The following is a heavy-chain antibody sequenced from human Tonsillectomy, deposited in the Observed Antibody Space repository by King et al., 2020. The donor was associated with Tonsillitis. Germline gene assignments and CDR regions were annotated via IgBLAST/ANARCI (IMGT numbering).Heavy chain of an antibody. CDR3: ARALSSSWYPNNWFDP. D-gene: IGHD6-13*01. CDR2: IYYSGST. Sequence: QLQESGPGLVKPSETLSLTCTVSGGSISSSSYYWGWIRQPQGKGLEWIGSIYYSGSTYYNPSLKSRVTISVDTSKNQFSLKLTSVTAAGTAVYYCARALSSSWYPNNWFDPWGQGTLVTVST. V-gene: IGHV4-39*01. CDR1: GGSISSSSYY. J-gene: IGHJ5*02.